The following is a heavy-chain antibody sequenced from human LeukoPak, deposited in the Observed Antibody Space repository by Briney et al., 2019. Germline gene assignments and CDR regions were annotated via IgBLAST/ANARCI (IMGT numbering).Heavy chain of an antibody. CDR2: ISTSSNYI. V-gene: IGHV3-21*01. CDR1: GFTFSSYS. Sequence: GSLRLSCAASGFTFSSYSMNWVRQAPGKGLEWVSSISTSSNYIYYADSVKGRFTISRDNAKNSLYLQMNSLRAEDTAVYYCARVWYSGSYPVDYWGQGTLVTVSS. J-gene: IGHJ4*02. CDR3: ARVWYSGSYPVDY. D-gene: IGHD1-26*01.